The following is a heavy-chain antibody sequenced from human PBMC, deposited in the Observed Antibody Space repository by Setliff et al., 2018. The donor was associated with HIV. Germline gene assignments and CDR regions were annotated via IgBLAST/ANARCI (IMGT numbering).Heavy chain of an antibody. J-gene: IGHJ4*02. V-gene: IGHV3-21*01. D-gene: IGHD3-22*01. CDR2: ISSSSSYI. Sequence: GGSLRLSCAASGFTFSSYSMNWVRQAPGKGLEWVSSISSSSSYIYYADSVKGRFTISRDNAKNSLYLQMNSLRAEDTAVYYCARDFEGDSSGSYNFDYWGQGTLVTVSS. CDR1: GFTFSSYS. CDR3: ARDFEGDSSGSYNFDY.